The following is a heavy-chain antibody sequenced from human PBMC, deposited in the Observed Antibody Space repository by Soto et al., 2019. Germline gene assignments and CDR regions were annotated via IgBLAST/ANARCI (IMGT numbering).Heavy chain of an antibody. J-gene: IGHJ6*02. Sequence: PGESLKISCKSYGYSFTTYWIAWVRQMPGKGLEWMGSIHPGESDTRYSPSFQGQVTISADRSITTAYLQWSSLKASDTAMYYCARHEATYYNFYGMDVWGQGTPVTVS. CDR1: GYSFTTYW. CDR2: IHPGESDT. CDR3: ARHEATYYNFYGMDV. V-gene: IGHV5-51*01.